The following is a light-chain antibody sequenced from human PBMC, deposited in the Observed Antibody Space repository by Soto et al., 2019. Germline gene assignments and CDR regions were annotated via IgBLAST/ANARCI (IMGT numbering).Light chain of an antibody. CDR3: QQRSNWPWT. V-gene: IGKV3-11*01. J-gene: IGKJ1*01. Sequence: EIVLTQSPATLSLSPGERATLSCRASQSVSIYLAWYHQNPGQAPRLLIYDASKRAIGVPARITGSGSGTDFTLTISSLEPEDFAVYFCQQRSNWPWTFGQGTKVEIK. CDR1: QSVSIY. CDR2: DAS.